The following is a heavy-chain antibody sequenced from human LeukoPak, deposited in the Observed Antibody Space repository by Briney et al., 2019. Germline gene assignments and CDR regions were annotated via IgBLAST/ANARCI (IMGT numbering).Heavy chain of an antibody. J-gene: IGHJ4*02. CDR1: GFNFSTYA. D-gene: IGHD2-2*01. CDR3: AKDLYCSSTSCYEAVY. V-gene: IGHV3-23*01. Sequence: PGGSLRLSCAASGFNFSTYAMTWVRQAPRKGLEWVSGISGSGGTTYYADSVKGRFTISRDNSKNTFYLQMNSLRAEDTAVYYCAKDLYCSSTSCYEAVYWGQGTLVTVSP. CDR2: ISGSGGTT.